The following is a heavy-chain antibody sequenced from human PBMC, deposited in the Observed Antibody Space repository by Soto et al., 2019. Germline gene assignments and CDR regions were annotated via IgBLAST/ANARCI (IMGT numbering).Heavy chain of an antibody. CDR3: VKGSSEQQLPLDY. CDR2: ISGSGGST. D-gene: IGHD6-13*01. Sequence: GGSLRLSCAASGLIFSNYAMSWVRQAPGKGLEWVSGISGSGGSTFHADSVKGRFTISRDNSKNTLYLQMNSLRAEDTAVYYCVKGSSEQQLPLDYWGQGTLVTVSS. V-gene: IGHV3-23*01. CDR1: GLIFSNYA. J-gene: IGHJ4*02.